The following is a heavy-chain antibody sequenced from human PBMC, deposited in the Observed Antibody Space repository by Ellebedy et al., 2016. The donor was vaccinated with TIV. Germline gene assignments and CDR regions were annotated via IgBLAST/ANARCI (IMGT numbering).Heavy chain of an antibody. D-gene: IGHD2-2*01. CDR1: GGSFSDYY. V-gene: IGHV4-34*01. CDR3: ARGSIVVVPAASNNWFDP. Sequence: SETLSLTCSVYGGSFSDYYWTWIRQPPGKGLEWVGEINHSGSTNYNPSLKSRVTISVDTSKNQFSLKLSSVTAADTAVYYCARGSIVVVPAASNNWFDPWGQGTLVTVSS. J-gene: IGHJ5*02. CDR2: INHSGST.